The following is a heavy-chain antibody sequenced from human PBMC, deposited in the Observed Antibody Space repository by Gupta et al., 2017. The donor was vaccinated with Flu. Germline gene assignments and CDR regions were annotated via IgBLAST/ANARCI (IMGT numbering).Heavy chain of an antibody. CDR3: AKGGGSLDY. Sequence: EVQVVESGGGLVQPGGSLGLSCAASGFSVSNNYMNWVRQAPGKGLEWVSGIYSGGSTYYTDSVKGRFTISRDNSKNTLYLQMNTLRDEDTAVYYCAKGGGSLDYWGQGTLVTVSS. CDR1: GFSVSNNY. J-gene: IGHJ4*02. D-gene: IGHD3-16*01. CDR2: IYSGGST. V-gene: IGHV3-66*02.